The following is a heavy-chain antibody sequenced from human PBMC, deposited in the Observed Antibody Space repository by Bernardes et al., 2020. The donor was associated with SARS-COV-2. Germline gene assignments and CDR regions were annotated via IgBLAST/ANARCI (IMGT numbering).Heavy chain of an antibody. Sequence: GGSLRLSCAASGFTFSSYAMSWVRQAPGKGLEWVSAISCSGCSTYYADSVKGRFTISRDNSKNTLYLQMNSLRAEDTAVYYCAKFGRIAAAADGYRDYWGQGTLVTVSS. CDR1: GFTFSSYA. D-gene: IGHD6-13*01. J-gene: IGHJ4*02. CDR3: AKFGRIAAAADGYRDY. CDR2: ISCSGCST. V-gene: IGHV3-23*01.